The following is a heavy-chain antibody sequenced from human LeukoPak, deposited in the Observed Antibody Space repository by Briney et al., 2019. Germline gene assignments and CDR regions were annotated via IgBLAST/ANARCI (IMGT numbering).Heavy chain of an antibody. CDR3: AKSESIAARPGGY. D-gene: IGHD6-6*01. V-gene: IGHV3-23*01. Sequence: PGGSLRLSCAASGFTFSSYAMRWVRQAPGKGLEWVSAIGSGSGGTTIYADSVKGRFTISRANSRNTLYLQMNSLRAEDTAVYYCAKSESIAARPGGYWGQGTLVTVSS. J-gene: IGHJ4*02. CDR2: IGSGSGGTT. CDR1: GFTFSSYA.